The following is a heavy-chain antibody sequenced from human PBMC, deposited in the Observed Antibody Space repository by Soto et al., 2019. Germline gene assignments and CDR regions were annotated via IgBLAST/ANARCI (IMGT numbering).Heavy chain of an antibody. J-gene: IGHJ5*02. V-gene: IGHV3-9*01. CDR3: AKDLSSDWTNGWFDP. D-gene: IGHD6-19*01. CDR2: IRWNSGSI. Sequence: GGSLRLSCVASGFTFDDYAMHWVRQAPGKGLEWVSGIRWNSGSIGYADTVKGRFTISRDNAKNSLYLQMNSLRAEDTAFYYCAKDLSSDWTNGWFDPWGQGTLVTVSS. CDR1: GFTFDDYA.